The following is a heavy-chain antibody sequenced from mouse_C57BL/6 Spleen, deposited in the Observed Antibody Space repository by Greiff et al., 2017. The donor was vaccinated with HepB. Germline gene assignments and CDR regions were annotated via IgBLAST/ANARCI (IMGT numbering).Heavy chain of an antibody. CDR3: AREGLYSFPMDY. J-gene: IGHJ4*01. Sequence: QVQLQQPGAELVRPGTSVKLSCKASGYTFTSYWMHWVKQRPGQGLEWIGVIDPSDSYTNYNQKFKGKATLTVDTSSSTAYMQLSSLTSEDSAVYYCAREGLYSFPMDYWGQGTSVTVSS. CDR1: GYTFTSYW. V-gene: IGHV1-59*01. CDR2: IDPSDSYT.